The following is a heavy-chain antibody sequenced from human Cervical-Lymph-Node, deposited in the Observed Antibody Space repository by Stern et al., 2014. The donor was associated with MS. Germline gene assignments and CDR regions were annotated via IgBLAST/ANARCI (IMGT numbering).Heavy chain of an antibody. CDR3: ARNAYGDLSYWYFDL. Sequence: EVQLVASGGGLVQPGGSLRLSCAASGFTFTTYWMSWVRPAPGTGLEWVANIKHDGSEDYYVDSVKGRFTISRDDAKTSLYLQMDSLRAEDTAVYYCARNAYGDLSYWYFDLWGRGTLVTVSS. V-gene: IGHV3-7*01. CDR1: GFTFTTYW. J-gene: IGHJ2*01. CDR2: IKHDGSED. D-gene: IGHD4-17*01.